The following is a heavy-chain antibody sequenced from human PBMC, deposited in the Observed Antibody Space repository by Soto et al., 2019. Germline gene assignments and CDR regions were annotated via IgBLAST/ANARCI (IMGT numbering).Heavy chain of an antibody. D-gene: IGHD3-22*01. CDR3: ARFKLYYYESSGFCYYY. CDR2: IKQDGSEK. J-gene: IGHJ6*01. V-gene: IGHV3-7*03. Sequence: ISCVSQATGKGLEWVANIKQDGSEKYYVDSVKGRFTISRDNAKNSLYLQMNSLRAEDTAVYYCARFKLYYYESSGFCYYY.